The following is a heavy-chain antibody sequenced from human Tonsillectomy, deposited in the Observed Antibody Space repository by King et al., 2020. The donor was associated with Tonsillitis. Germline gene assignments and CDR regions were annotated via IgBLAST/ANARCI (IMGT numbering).Heavy chain of an antibody. CDR3: ARELYSSGWYYFDY. V-gene: IGHV4-61*08. CDR2: IYYSGST. J-gene: IGHJ4*02. Sequence: VQLQESGPGLVKPSETLSLTCTVSGGSVSSAGYYWSWIRQPPGKGLEWIGYIYYSGSTNYNPSLKSRVTISVDTSKNKFSLKLSSVTAADTAVYYCARELYSSGWYYFDYWGQGTLVTVSS. D-gene: IGHD6-19*01. CDR1: GGSVSSAGYY.